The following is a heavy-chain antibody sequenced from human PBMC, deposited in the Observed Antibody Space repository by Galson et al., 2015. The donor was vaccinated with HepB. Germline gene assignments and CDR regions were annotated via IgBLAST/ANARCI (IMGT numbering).Heavy chain of an antibody. Sequence: LRLSCAASRFTFSTYGMHWVRQAPGKGLEWVAVIRYDGSDKDYADSVKGRFTISRDNSKNTVSLQMNSLKAEDTAVYYCATDQYYYGSGNYYNPEYWGQGTLVTVSS. CDR2: IRYDGSDK. V-gene: IGHV3-33*01. CDR3: ATDQYYYGSGNYYNPEY. D-gene: IGHD3-10*01. J-gene: IGHJ4*02. CDR1: RFTFSTYG.